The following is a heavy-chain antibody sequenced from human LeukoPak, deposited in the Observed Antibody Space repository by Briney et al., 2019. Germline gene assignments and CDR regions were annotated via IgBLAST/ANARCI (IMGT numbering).Heavy chain of an antibody. CDR2: INPNSGGT. V-gene: IGHV1-2*02. CDR3: ARDRGVRGVTTALGY. Sequence: ASVKVSCKASGYSFTGYYIHWVRQAPGQGLEWMGWINPNSGGTNYAQKFQGRVTMTRDTSISTAYMELSRLRSDDTAVYYCARDRGVRGVTTALGYWGQGTLFTVSS. D-gene: IGHD3-10*01. J-gene: IGHJ4*02. CDR1: GYSFTGYY.